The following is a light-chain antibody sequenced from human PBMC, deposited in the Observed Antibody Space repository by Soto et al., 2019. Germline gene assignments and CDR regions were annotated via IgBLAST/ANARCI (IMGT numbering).Light chain of an antibody. CDR1: QSLLHSNGYNY. CDR2: LGS. Sequence: DSVMTQSPLSLPVTPGEPASISCRSSQSLLHSNGYNYLDWYLQKPGQSPQLLIYLGSNRSSGVTDRFSGSGSGTDFTLKISRVEAEDVGVYYCMQALQTPPWTFGQGTKVDIK. CDR3: MQALQTPPWT. J-gene: IGKJ1*01. V-gene: IGKV2-28*01.